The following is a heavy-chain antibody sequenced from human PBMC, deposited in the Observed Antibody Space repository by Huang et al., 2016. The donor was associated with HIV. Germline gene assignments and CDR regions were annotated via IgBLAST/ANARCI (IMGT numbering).Heavy chain of an antibody. CDR3: ARFGKRLPMLRGEDVIGDI. J-gene: IGHJ3*02. CDR1: GFTLGDYA. CDR2: ISYDGNDK. Sequence: QVQLVESGGGVVQPGRSLRLSCAASGFTLGDYAIPWVRQAPGKGLGGVALISYDGNDKFDSDSVRGRFTISRDNFNNTLYLQMNSLRHEDTALYYCARFGKRLPMLRGEDVIGDIWGQGTMVIVSS. D-gene: IGHD3-10*01. V-gene: IGHV3-30-3*01.